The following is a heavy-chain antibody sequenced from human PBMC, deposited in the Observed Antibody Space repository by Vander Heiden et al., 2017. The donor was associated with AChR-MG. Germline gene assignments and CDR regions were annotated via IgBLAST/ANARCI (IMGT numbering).Heavy chain of an antibody. CDR2: LSHDGSKE. CDR3: VRTMVRGVIVSNWFDT. CDR1: GFPFYDFY. J-gene: IGHJ5*02. V-gene: IGHV3-30*04. Sequence: QVQLVQSGGGVVQQGRSLRLSWHASGFPFYDFYMHWVRRAPAKVLEWVASLSHDGSKEYYADRVKGRFTISRDISRNTLFLQLNSLEPEDTAVYYCVRTMVRGVIVSNWFDTWGQGTPVTVAS. D-gene: IGHD3-10*01.